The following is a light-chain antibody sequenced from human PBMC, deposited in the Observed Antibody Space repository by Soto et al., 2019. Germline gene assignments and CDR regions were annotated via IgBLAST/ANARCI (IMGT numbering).Light chain of an antibody. CDR3: QQYSSFPYT. V-gene: IGKV1-16*01. J-gene: IGKJ2*01. CDR2: GAS. CDR1: HDTSNS. Sequence: DIQMTQSPSSLSASVGDRVTITCRASHDTSNSVAWFQQRPGMAPKSLIYGASSLQSGVSSRFSSSGSGTQFTLTISSLQPEDFATYYCQQYSSFPYTFGQGTKLEIK.